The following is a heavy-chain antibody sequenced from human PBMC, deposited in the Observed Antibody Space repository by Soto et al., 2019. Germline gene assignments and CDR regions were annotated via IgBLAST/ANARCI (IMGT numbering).Heavy chain of an antibody. D-gene: IGHD4-17*01. CDR3: ARLFGDYVGWFDL. CDR1: GGSITSGPYY. V-gene: IGHV4-31*03. J-gene: IGHJ5*02. CDR2: IYYTGST. Sequence: QVQLQESGPGLVKPSQTLSLTCTVSGGSITSGPYYWSWIRQHPGKGLEWIGYIYYTGSTYSNPSLESRITMSVDTSKNQFSLKLRSVTAADTAVYYCARLFGDYVGWFDLWGQGTLVTVSS.